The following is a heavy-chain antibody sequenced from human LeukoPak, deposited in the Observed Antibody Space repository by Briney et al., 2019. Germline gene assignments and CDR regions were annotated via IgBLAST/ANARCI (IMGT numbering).Heavy chain of an antibody. Sequence: GASVKVSCKASGYTFTSYGISWVRQAPGQGLEWMGWISGYNGNTNYAQKLQGRVTMTTDTSTSTAYMELRSLRSDDTAVYYCARGPRITLVRGGQWYYYMDVWGKGTTVTISS. CDR1: GYTFTSYG. CDR2: ISGYNGNT. CDR3: ARGPRITLVRGGQWYYYMDV. J-gene: IGHJ6*03. D-gene: IGHD3-10*01. V-gene: IGHV1-18*01.